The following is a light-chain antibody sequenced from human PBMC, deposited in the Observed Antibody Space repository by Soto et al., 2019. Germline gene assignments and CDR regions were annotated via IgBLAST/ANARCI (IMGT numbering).Light chain of an antibody. CDR1: SSDVGNYKY. V-gene: IGLV2-14*01. Sequence: QSALTQPASVSGSPGQSITISCTGTSSDVGNYKYVSWYQQHPGKAPKLMIYEVSNRPSGVSNRCSGSKSGNTASLTISGLQAEDEADYYGFSYTSSGTDVFGTGTKVNVL. CDR2: EVS. J-gene: IGLJ1*01. CDR3: FSYTSSGTDV.